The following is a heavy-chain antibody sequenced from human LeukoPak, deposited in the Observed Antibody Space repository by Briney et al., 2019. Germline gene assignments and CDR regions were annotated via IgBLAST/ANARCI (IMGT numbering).Heavy chain of an antibody. D-gene: IGHD3-16*01. Sequence: GGSLRLSCAASGFTVTNDWMGWARQAPGKGLEWVGLITSKTDGGTTDYAAPVKGRFSISTDDSKDTLYLQMNSLEIEDTAVYYCTTSHSALGAFDIWGQGTMVTVSS. V-gene: IGHV3-15*01. CDR2: ITSKTDGGTT. CDR3: TTSHSALGAFDI. CDR1: GFTVTNDW. J-gene: IGHJ3*02.